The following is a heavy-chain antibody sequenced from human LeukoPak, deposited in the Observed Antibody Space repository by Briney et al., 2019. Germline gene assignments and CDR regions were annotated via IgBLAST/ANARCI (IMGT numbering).Heavy chain of an antibody. CDR1: GGSFSGYY. J-gene: IGHJ6*02. V-gene: IGHV4-34*01. D-gene: IGHD2-15*01. CDR3: ARRPLGYCSGGSCYWGYYYYGMDV. Sequence: PSETLSLTCAVYGGSFSGYYWSGIRQPPGKGLEWIGEINHSGSTNYNPSLKSRVTISVDTSKNQFSLKLSSVTAADTAVYYCARRPLGYCSGGSCYWGYYYYGMDVWGQGTTVTVSS. CDR2: INHSGST.